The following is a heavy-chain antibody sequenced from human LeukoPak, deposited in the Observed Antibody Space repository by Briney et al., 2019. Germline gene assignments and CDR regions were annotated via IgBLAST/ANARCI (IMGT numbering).Heavy chain of an antibody. CDR2: INCSGST. V-gene: IGHV4-39*07. Sequence: PSETLSLTCTVSGGSISSSSYYWGWIRQPPGKGLEWLGSINCSGSTYYNPSLKSRRTVSVDRSKNQFSLKLISVTAADTAVYCCARGYCRGGSCYSSYYYSYMDVWGKGTTVTVSS. CDR1: GGSISSSSYY. D-gene: IGHD2-15*01. J-gene: IGHJ6*03. CDR3: ARGYCRGGSCYSSYYYSYMDV.